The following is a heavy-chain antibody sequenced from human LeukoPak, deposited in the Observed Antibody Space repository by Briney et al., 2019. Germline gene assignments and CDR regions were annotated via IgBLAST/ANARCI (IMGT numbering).Heavy chain of an antibody. CDR3: ARAAGYSSGWYNY. CDR1: GYTFTSYY. D-gene: IGHD6-19*01. Sequence: GSVKVSCKASGYTFTSYYMHWVRQAPGQGVEWMGIINPSGGSTNYAQKLQGRVTITRDTYTSTVYMELSSLRSEDTAVYYCARAAGYSSGWYNYWGQGTLVTVSS. V-gene: IGHV1-46*04. J-gene: IGHJ4*02. CDR2: INPSGGST.